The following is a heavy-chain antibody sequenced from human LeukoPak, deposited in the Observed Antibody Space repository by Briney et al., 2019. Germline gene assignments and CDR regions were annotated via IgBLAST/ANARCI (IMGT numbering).Heavy chain of an antibody. CDR3: ARDRSLTAFDC. D-gene: IGHD5-18*01. Sequence: GGSLRLSCAASGFTFSSYSVKWVRQAPGKGLEWVSSISSSSSYIYYADSVKGRFTISRDNAKNSLYLQINGLRAEDTAVYYCARDRSLTAFDCWGQGTLVTVSS. J-gene: IGHJ4*02. V-gene: IGHV3-21*01. CDR1: GFTFSSYS. CDR2: ISSSSSYI.